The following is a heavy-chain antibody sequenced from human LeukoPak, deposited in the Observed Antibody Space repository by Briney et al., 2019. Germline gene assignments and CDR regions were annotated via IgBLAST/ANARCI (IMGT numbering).Heavy chain of an antibody. J-gene: IGHJ5*02. Sequence: PSETLSLTCAVSGGSISSGGYSWSWIRQPPGKGLEWIGYIYHSGSTYYNPSLKSQVTISVDRSKNQFSLKLSSVTAADTAVYYCARYCSSTSCYRWFDPWGQGTLVTVSP. D-gene: IGHD2-2*01. CDR1: GGSISSGGYS. V-gene: IGHV4-30-2*01. CDR3: ARYCSSTSCYRWFDP. CDR2: IYHSGST.